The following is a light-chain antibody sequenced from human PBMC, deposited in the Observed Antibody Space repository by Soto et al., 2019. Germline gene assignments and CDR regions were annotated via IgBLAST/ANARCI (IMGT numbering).Light chain of an antibody. CDR2: GDN. CDR3: QSYDGSNWV. CDR1: SGSVASNH. Sequence: NFMLTQPHSMSGSPGKTVTISCTRSSGSVASNHVQWYQQRPGSSPTTVIFGDNQRPSGVPDRFSGSIDTSSNSASLSISGLKTGDEADYYCQSYDGSNWVFGGGTKVTVL. V-gene: IGLV6-57*01. J-gene: IGLJ3*02.